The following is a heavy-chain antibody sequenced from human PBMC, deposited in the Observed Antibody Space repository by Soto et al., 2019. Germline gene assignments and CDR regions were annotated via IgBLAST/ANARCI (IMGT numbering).Heavy chain of an antibody. Sequence: GGSLRLSCAASGFTFSSYAMHWVRQAPGKGLEWVAVISYDGSNKYYADSVKGRFTISRDNSKNTLYLQMNSLRAEDTAVYYCARDCGVVTAGGYFDYWGQGTLVTVSS. D-gene: IGHD2-21*02. CDR3: ARDCGVVTAGGYFDY. CDR1: GFTFSSYA. V-gene: IGHV3-30*04. J-gene: IGHJ4*02. CDR2: ISYDGSNK.